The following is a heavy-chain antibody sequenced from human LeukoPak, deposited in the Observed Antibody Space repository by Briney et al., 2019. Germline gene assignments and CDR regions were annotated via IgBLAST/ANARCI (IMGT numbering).Heavy chain of an antibody. CDR3: ARDGYSYGFLDY. CDR1: GFTVSSNY. V-gene: IGHV3-53*01. Sequence: GGSLRLSCAASGFTVSSNYMSWVRQAPGKGLEWVSVIYSGGSTYYADSVKGRFTISRDNAKNSMYLQMNSLRAEDTAVYFCARDGYSYGFLDYWGQGSLVTVSS. J-gene: IGHJ4*02. D-gene: IGHD5-18*01. CDR2: IYSGGST.